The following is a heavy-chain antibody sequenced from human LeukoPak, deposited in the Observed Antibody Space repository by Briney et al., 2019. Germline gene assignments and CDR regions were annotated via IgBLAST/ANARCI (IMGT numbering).Heavy chain of an antibody. CDR2: INHSGST. Sequence: SETLSLTCAVYGGSFSGYYWSWIRQPPGKGLEWIGEINHSGSTNYNPSLKSRVTISVDKSKNQFSLKLSSVTAADTAVYYCARVITSGAFDIWGQGTLVTVSS. D-gene: IGHD3-10*01. J-gene: IGHJ4*02. V-gene: IGHV4-34*01. CDR1: GGSFSGYY. CDR3: ARVITSGAFDI.